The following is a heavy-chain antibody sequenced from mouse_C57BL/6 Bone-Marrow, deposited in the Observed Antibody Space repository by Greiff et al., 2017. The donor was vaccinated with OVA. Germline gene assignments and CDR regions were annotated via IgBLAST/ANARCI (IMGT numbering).Heavy chain of an antibody. CDR2: ISSGGDYI. CDR3: TRGGAWCAY. Sequence: EVQRVESGEGLVKPGGSLKLSCAASGFTFSSYAMSWVRQTPEKRLEWVAYISSGGDYIYYADTVKGRFTISRDNARNTLYLQMSSMKSEDTAMYYCTRGGAWCAYWGQGTLVTVSA. CDR1: GFTFSSYA. V-gene: IGHV5-9-1*02. J-gene: IGHJ3*01.